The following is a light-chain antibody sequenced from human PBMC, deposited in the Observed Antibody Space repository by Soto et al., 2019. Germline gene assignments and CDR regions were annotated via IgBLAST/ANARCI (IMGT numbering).Light chain of an antibody. CDR1: SSDVGGYKY. Sequence: QSALTQPASVSGSPGQPITISCTGTSSDVGGYKYVSWYQQHPGKAPKLMIYEVSNRPSGVSNRFSGSKSGNTASLTISGLQAEDEADYYCSSYTSSSTLDVFGTGTKVTVL. CDR2: EVS. V-gene: IGLV2-14*01. CDR3: SSYTSSSTLDV. J-gene: IGLJ1*01.